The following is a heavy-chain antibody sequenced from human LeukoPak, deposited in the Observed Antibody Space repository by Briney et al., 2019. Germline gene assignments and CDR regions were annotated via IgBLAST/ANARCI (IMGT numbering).Heavy chain of an antibody. CDR2: ISYSGST. V-gene: IGHV4-59*01. CDR1: GGFISTYY. Sequence: KSSETLSLTCTVSGGFISTYYWSWIRQPPGKGLEWIGFISYSGSTYHSPSLKSRVTMSVDTSKNQFSLNLRSVTAADTAVYYCARDRYSYGFWGQGILVTVSS. D-gene: IGHD5-18*01. J-gene: IGHJ4*02. CDR3: ARDRYSYGF.